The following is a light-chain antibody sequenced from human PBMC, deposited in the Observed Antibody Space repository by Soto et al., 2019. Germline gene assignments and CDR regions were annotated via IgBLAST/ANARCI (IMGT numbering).Light chain of an antibody. Sequence: DIVMTQSPDSLAVFLGERATINCKSSQTILYNSYNKSYLAWYQHKPGQSPRLLIYWASTRESGVPDRFSGSGSGTAFTLTISSLQAEDVAVYYCHQYYGNPSFGQGTKLEIK. CDR1: QTILYNSYNKSY. CDR2: WAS. CDR3: HQYYGNPS. V-gene: IGKV4-1*01. J-gene: IGKJ2*01.